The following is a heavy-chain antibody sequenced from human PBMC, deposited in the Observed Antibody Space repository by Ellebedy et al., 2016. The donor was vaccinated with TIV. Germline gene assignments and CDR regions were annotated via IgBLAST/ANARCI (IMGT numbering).Heavy chain of an antibody. CDR1: GGSFSGYY. D-gene: IGHD3-22*01. CDR3: ARGYDSSGYYDY. J-gene: IGHJ4*02. V-gene: IGHV4-34*01. Sequence: MPGGSLRLSCPVYGGSFSGYYWSWIRQPPGKGLEWIGEINHSGSTNYNPSLKSRVTVSVDTSKNQFSLKLSSVTAADTAVYYCARGYDSSGYYDYWGQGTLVTVSS. CDR2: INHSGST.